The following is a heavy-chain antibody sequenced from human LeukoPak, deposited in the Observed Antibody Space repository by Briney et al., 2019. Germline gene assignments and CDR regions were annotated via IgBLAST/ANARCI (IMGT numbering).Heavy chain of an antibody. CDR2: ISSSSSYI. CDR1: GFTFSSYS. Sequence: GGSLRLSCAASGFTFSSYSMKWVRQAPGKGLEWVSSISSSSSYIYYADSVKGRFTISRDNAKNSLYLQMNSLRAEDTAVYYCARNDGGDWFDPWGQGTLVTVSS. D-gene: IGHD1-1*01. CDR3: ARNDGGDWFDP. J-gene: IGHJ5*02. V-gene: IGHV3-21*01.